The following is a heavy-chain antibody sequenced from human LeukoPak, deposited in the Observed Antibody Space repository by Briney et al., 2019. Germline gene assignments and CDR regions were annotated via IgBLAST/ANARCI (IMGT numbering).Heavy chain of an antibody. J-gene: IGHJ3*02. Sequence: GASVKVSCKASGGTFSSYAISWVRQAPGQGLGWMGGIIPIFGTANYAQKFQGRVTITADESTSTAYMELSSLRSEDTAVYYCARDLERRNDAFDIWGQGTMVTVSS. CDR3: ARDLERRNDAFDI. D-gene: IGHD1-1*01. CDR1: GGTFSSYA. CDR2: IIPIFGTA. V-gene: IGHV1-69*13.